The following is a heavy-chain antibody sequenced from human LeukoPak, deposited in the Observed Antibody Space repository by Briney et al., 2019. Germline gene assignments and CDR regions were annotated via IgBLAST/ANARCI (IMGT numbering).Heavy chain of an antibody. V-gene: IGHV1-2*02. J-gene: IGHJ6*03. CDR1: GYTFTGYY. CDR2: INPNSGGT. Sequence: ASVKVSCKASGYTFTGYYMHWVRQAPGQGLEWMGWINPNSGGTNYAQKFQGRVTMTRDTSISTAYMELSRLRSDDTAMYYCARDRVNIVVVPAAMAYYYYYMDVWGKGTTVTVSS. CDR3: ARDRVNIVVVPAAMAYYYYYMDV. D-gene: IGHD2-2*01.